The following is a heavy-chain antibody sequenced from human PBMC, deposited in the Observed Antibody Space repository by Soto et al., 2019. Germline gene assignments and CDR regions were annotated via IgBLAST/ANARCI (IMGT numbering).Heavy chain of an antibody. CDR3: ARARQRDTGRGLDV. D-gene: IGHD5-18*01. Sequence: SETLSLTCTISSDSINNYFWNWIRQTPGKGLEWIGYISYSGSTSYNPSLQSRVTISSDTSKNHFSLKLSSVTAADTAVYYCARARQRDTGRGLDVWGQGTTVTVSS. CDR2: ISYSGST. J-gene: IGHJ6*02. CDR1: SDSINNYF. V-gene: IGHV4-59*01.